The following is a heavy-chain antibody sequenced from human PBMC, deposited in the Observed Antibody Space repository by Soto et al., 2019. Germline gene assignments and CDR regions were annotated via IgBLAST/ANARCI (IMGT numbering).Heavy chain of an antibody. J-gene: IGHJ4*02. CDR3: ARGQEGVVATH. CDR2: IYYSGST. CDR1: GGSISSGGYY. V-gene: IGHV4-31*03. D-gene: IGHD5-12*01. Sequence: QVQLQESGPGLVKPSQTLSLTCTVSGGSISSGGYYWSWIRQHPGKGLEWIGYIYYSGSTYYNPSLKSRVTISSDRSNNQFSLRLNSVTAADTGVYYCARGQEGVVATHWDQGALVTVSS.